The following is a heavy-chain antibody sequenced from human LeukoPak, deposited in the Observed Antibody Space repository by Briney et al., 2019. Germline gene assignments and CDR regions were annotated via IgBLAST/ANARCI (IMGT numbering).Heavy chain of an antibody. J-gene: IGHJ4*02. CDR2: INSDGSST. V-gene: IGHV3-74*01. D-gene: IGHD5-24*01. CDR3: ARASLSRDGYHPDY. CDR1: GFTFSGYW. Sequence: GGSLRLSCAASGFTFSGYWMHWVRQAPGKGLVWVSRINSDGSSTSYADSVKGRFTISRDNAKNTLYLQMNSLRAEDTAVYYCARASLSRDGYHPDYWGQGTLVTVSS.